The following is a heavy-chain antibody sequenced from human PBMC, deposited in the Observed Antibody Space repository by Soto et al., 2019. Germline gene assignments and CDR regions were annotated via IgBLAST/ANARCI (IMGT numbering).Heavy chain of an antibody. Sequence: GGSLRLSCAASGFTFSSYAMSWVRQAPGKGLERVSAISGSGGSTYYADSVKGRFTISRDNSKNTLYLQMNSLRAEDTAVYYCAKIAMIVVVTTYGMDVWGQGTTVTVSS. D-gene: IGHD3-22*01. J-gene: IGHJ6*02. CDR2: ISGSGGST. CDR3: AKIAMIVVVTTYGMDV. CDR1: GFTFSSYA. V-gene: IGHV3-23*01.